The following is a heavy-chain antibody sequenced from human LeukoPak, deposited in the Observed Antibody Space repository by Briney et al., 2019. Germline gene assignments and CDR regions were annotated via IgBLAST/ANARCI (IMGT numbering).Heavy chain of an antibody. CDR2: INSDGSSI. J-gene: IGHJ5*02. D-gene: IGHD3-9*01. V-gene: IGHV3-74*01. Sequence: PGGSLRLSCVVSGFTFSSYRMHWVRQAPGKGLVWVSRINSDGSSIRYADSVKGRFTISRDNAKNTLYLQMNSLRAEDTAVYYCARVNDILTGYYLGGAFDPWGQGTLVTVSS. CDR1: GFTFSSYR. CDR3: ARVNDILTGYYLGGAFDP.